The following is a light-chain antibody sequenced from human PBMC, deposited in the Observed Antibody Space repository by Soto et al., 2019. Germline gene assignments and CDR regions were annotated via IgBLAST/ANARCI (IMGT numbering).Light chain of an antibody. CDR1: NIGSQN. J-gene: IGLJ2*01. Sequence: SYELTQPPSVSVAPGQTARIICGGKNIGSQNAHWYQQKPGQAPVLVVSDDSDRPSGIPERFSGSKSGTSASLAISGLRPEDEADYYCAAWDDRLSGLVFGRGTKVTVL. CDR3: AAWDDRLSGLV. V-gene: IGLV3-21*02. CDR2: DDS.